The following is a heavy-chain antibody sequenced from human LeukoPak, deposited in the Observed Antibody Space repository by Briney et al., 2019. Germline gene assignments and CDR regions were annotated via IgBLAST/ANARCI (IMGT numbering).Heavy chain of an antibody. CDR3: AKEVPVVVTACYYDY. D-gene: IGHD2-21*02. J-gene: IGHJ4*02. V-gene: IGHV3-23*01. CDR2: ISASGVVT. Sequence: GGSLRLSCAASGFTFASYAMAWVRQAPGKGLEWVSVISASGVVTNYADSVKGRFTISRDNSKNTLYLQMNSLRVEDTAVYYCAKEVPVVVTACYYDYWGQGTLVTVSS. CDR1: GFTFASYA.